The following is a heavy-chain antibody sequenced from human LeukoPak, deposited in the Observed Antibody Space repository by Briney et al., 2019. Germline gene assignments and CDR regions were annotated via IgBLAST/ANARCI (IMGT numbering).Heavy chain of an antibody. Sequence: PSETLSLTCIVSGGSISTYYWSWIRQPPGKGLEWIGYIYYSGSTRNNPSLKSRVTVSLDTSMNQFYLKLTSVTAADTAVYYCARGREEVDFDYWGQGTLVTVSS. D-gene: IGHD2-15*01. CDR1: GGSISTYY. CDR3: ARGREEVDFDY. J-gene: IGHJ4*02. V-gene: IGHV4-59*01. CDR2: IYYSGST.